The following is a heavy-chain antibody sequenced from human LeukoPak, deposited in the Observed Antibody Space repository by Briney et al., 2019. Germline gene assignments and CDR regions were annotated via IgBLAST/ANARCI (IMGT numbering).Heavy chain of an antibody. CDR1: GGTFSSYA. CDR3: ARDPIDCSSTSCYTGSDY. J-gene: IGHJ4*02. CDR2: SIPIFGTV. Sequence: SVKVSCKASGGTFSSYAISWVRQAPGQGLEWMGRSIPIFGTVNYAQKFQGRVTITTDESTSTAYMELSSLRYEDTAVYYCARDPIDCSSTSCYTGSDYWGQGNLVTVSS. D-gene: IGHD2-2*02. V-gene: IGHV1-69*05.